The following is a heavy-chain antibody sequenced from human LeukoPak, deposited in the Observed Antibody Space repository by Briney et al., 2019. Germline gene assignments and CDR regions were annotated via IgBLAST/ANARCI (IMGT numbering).Heavy chain of an antibody. CDR2: ISYDGSNQ. J-gene: IGHJ4*02. Sequence: GGSLRLSCAASGFTFSSYAMSWVRQAPGKGLEWVALISYDGSNQHYADSVKGRFTISRDNSKNTLYLQMNSLRIEDTAVYYCARDYLGWELLPNREGFDYWGQGTLVTVSS. D-gene: IGHD1-26*01. V-gene: IGHV3-30*04. CDR1: GFTFSSYA. CDR3: ARDYLGWELLPNREGFDY.